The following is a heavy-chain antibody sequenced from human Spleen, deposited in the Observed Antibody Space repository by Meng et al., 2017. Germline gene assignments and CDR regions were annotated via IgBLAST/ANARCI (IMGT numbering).Heavy chain of an antibody. CDR2: IYFSGST. J-gene: IGHJ4*02. V-gene: IGHV4-61*01. D-gene: IGHD4-11*01. Sequence: SETLSLTCTVSGGSVSSGSYYWSWIRQPPGKGLEWIGYIYFSGSTNYNPSLKSRVTISVDTSNNQFSLKLSSVTAADTAAYYCARGTVQGLFDYWGQGTLVTVSS. CDR3: ARGTVQGLFDY. CDR1: GGSVSSGSYY.